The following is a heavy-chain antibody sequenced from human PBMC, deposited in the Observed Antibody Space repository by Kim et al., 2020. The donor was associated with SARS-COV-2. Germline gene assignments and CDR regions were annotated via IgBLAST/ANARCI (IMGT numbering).Heavy chain of an antibody. CDR3: ARRGTRAHDY. CDR2: IYYSGST. V-gene: IGHV4-39*01. CDR1: GGSISSSSYY. D-gene: IGHD1-1*01. Sequence: SETLSLTCTVSGGSISSSSYYWGWIRQPPGKGLEWIGSIYYSGSTYYNPSLKSRVTISVDTSKNQFSLKLSSVTAADTAVYYCARRGTRAHDYWGQGTLVTVSS. J-gene: IGHJ4*02.